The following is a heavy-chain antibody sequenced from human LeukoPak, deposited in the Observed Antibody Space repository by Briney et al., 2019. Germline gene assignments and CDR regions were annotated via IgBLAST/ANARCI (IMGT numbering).Heavy chain of an antibody. CDR3: AREGYYGAFDI. V-gene: IGHV3-48*02. J-gene: IGHJ3*02. CDR1: GFTFSSFI. Sequence: GGSLRLSCAASGFTFSSFIMNWVRQAPGKGLEWVSYIGDNSAIYYADSVKGRFTISRDNAKNSLSLQMNSLRDEDTAVYYCAREGYYGAFDIWGQGIMVTVSS. D-gene: IGHD3-10*01. CDR2: IGDNSAI.